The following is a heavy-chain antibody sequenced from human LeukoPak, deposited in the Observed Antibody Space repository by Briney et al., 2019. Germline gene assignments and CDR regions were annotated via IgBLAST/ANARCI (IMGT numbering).Heavy chain of an antibody. Sequence: GRSLRLSCAASGFTFDDYAMHWVRQAQGKGLEWVSGISWNSGSIGYADSVKGRFTISRDNAKKSLYLQMNGLRAEDTALYYCAKANYYDSSGYYFDYWGQGTLVTVSS. CDR3: AKANYYDSSGYYFDY. V-gene: IGHV3-9*01. CDR2: ISWNSGSI. D-gene: IGHD3-22*01. J-gene: IGHJ4*02. CDR1: GFTFDDYA.